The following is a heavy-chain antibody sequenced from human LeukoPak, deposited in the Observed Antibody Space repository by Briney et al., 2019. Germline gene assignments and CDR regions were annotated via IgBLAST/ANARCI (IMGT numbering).Heavy chain of an antibody. CDR1: GGTFSSYA. CDR3: ARGHGELRQLPYYYYMDV. V-gene: IGHV1-69*06. D-gene: IGHD1-26*01. Sequence: ASVKVSCKASGGTFSSYAISWVRQAPGQGLEWTGGIIPIFGTANYAQKFQGRVTITADKSTSTAYMELSSLRSEDTAVYYCARGHGELRQLPYYYYMDVWGKGTTVTISS. J-gene: IGHJ6*03. CDR2: IIPIFGTA.